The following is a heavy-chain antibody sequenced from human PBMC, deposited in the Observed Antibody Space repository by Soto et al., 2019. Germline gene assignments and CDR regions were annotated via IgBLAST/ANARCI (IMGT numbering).Heavy chain of an antibody. CDR2: IYYSGST. Sequence: QVQLQESGPGLVKPSETLSLTCTVSGGSINNYYWSWIRQPPGKGLEWIGYIYYSGSTYYNPSLKSRVTISVDTSKNQFSLKLSSVTAADTAVYYCASAHDYYDSSGYKYWGQGTLVTVSS. D-gene: IGHD3-22*01. CDR3: ASAHDYYDSSGYKY. J-gene: IGHJ4*02. CDR1: GGSINNYY. V-gene: IGHV4-59*08.